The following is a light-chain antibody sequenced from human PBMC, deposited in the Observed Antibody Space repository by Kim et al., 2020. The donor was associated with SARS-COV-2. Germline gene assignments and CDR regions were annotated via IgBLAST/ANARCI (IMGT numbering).Light chain of an antibody. J-gene: IGLJ2*01. CDR3: QTWGTVV. Sequence: GASVKLTCTLSSGHSSYAIAWHQQQPEKGPRYLMKLNSDGSHSKGDGIPDRFSGSSSGAERYLTISSRQSEDEADYYCQTWGTVVFGGGTQLTVL. CDR1: SGHSSYA. V-gene: IGLV4-69*01. CDR2: LNSDGSH.